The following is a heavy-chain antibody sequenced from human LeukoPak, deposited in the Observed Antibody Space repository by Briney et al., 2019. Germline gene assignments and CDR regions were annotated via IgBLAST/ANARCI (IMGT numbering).Heavy chain of an antibody. V-gene: IGHV4-59*01. CDR2: IYYTGNT. CDR1: VVSISSYY. J-gene: IGHJ4*02. CDR3: ARAGSSWSFDF. D-gene: IGHD6-13*01. Sequence: SETLSLTCTISVVSISSYYWTWIRQPPGKGLEWTAYIYYTGNTNYSPSLKSRVTISVDTSKNQFSLKLSSVTSADTAVYYCARAGSSWSFDFWGQGTLVTVSS.